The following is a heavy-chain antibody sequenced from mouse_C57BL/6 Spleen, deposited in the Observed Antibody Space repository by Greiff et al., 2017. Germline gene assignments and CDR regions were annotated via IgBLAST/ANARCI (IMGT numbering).Heavy chain of an antibody. J-gene: IGHJ4*01. Sequence: EVQVVESGGDLVKPGGSLTLSCAASGFTFSSYGMSWVRQTPDKRLEWVATISSGGSYTYYPDSVKGRFTISRDNAKNTLYLQMSSLKSEDTAMYYCARAGANWDGVMDYWGQGTSVTVSS. V-gene: IGHV5-6*01. CDR1: GFTFSSYG. CDR3: ARAGANWDGVMDY. D-gene: IGHD4-1*01. CDR2: ISSGGSYT.